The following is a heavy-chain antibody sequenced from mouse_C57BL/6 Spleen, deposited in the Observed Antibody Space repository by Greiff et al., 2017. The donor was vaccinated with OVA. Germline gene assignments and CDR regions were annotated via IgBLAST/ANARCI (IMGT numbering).Heavy chain of an antibody. Sequence: VQLKEPGAELVKPGASVKMSCKASGYTFTSYWITWVKQRPGQGLEWIGDIYPGSGSTNYNEKFKSKATLTVDTASSTAYMQLSSLTSEDSAVYYCARGDDYGAYYFDYWGQGTTLTVSS. CDR3: ARGDDYGAYYFDY. V-gene: IGHV1-55*01. CDR2: IYPGSGST. CDR1: GYTFTSYW. D-gene: IGHD2-4*01. J-gene: IGHJ2*01.